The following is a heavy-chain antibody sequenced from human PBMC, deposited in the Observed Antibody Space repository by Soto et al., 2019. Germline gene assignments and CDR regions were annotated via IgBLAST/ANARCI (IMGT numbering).Heavy chain of an antibody. Sequence: QITLNESGPTVVKPAETLTLTCTFSGFSLTTSGVGVVWIRQSPGKAPEWLALIYRDDDKRYSASLKSRLTITKYTSKNQVVLTMASVDPADTATYYCAHRILRTVFGLVTTTAIYFDFWGHGTPVVVSS. CDR2: IYRDDDK. D-gene: IGHD3-3*01. J-gene: IGHJ4*01. CDR3: AHRILRTVFGLVTTTAIYFDF. V-gene: IGHV2-5*02. CDR1: GFSLTTSGVG.